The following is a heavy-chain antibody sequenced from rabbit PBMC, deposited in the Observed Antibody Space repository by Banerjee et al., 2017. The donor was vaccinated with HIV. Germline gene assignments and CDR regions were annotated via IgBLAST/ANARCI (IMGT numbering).Heavy chain of an antibody. CDR2: INTATAKG. CDR3: ARDLTSVIGWNFNL. Sequence: EQLEESGGGLVKPEGSLTLTCKASGVSLNDKDVMCWVRQAPGKGLEWIGCINTATAKGVYATWAKGRFTISRTSSTTVTLQMTSLTAADTATYFCARDLTSVIGWNFNLWGPGTLVTVS. J-gene: IGHJ4*01. CDR1: GVSLNDKDV. D-gene: IGHD1-1*01. V-gene: IGHV1S45*01.